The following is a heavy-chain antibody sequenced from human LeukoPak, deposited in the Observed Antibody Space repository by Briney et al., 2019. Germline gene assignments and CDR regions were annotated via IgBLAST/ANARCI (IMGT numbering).Heavy chain of an antibody. Sequence: PGGSLRLSCAASGFTFSSYSMNWVRQAPGKGLEWVSSINSNSRYIYYADSMKGRFTISRDNAKNSLYLQMNSLRADDTAVYYCARDSGDFALDGGQGTQVTVS. CDR1: GFTFSSYS. CDR3: ARDSGDFALD. J-gene: IGHJ4*02. D-gene: IGHD7-27*01. CDR2: INSNSRYI. V-gene: IGHV3-21*01.